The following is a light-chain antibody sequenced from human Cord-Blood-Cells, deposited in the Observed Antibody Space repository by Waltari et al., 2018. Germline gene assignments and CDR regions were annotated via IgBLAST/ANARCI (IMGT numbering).Light chain of an antibody. Sequence: DIQMTQSPSSLSASVGDRVTITCRASQIISSYLNWYQQKPGKAPKLLIYAASSLQSGVPSMFSSSGSGTDFTITISSLQPEDFATYYCQQSYSTPYSFGQGTKLEIK. J-gene: IGKJ2*03. V-gene: IGKV1-39*01. CDR2: AAS. CDR3: QQSYSTPYS. CDR1: QIISSY.